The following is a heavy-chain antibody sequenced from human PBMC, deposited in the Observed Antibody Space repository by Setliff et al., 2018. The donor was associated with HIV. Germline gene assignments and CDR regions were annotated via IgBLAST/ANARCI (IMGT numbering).Heavy chain of an antibody. CDR3: ALDPGYRRDY. CDR2: IYYSGGT. Sequence: SETLSLTCAVYGGSFSGYYWSWIRQHPGKGLEWIGYIYYSGGTYYNPSLKSRVTMSVDTSKNQFSLNLSSVTAADTAVYYCALDPGYRRDYWGQGTLVTVSS. CDR1: GGSFSGYY. D-gene: IGHD5-12*01. J-gene: IGHJ4*02. V-gene: IGHV4-59*04.